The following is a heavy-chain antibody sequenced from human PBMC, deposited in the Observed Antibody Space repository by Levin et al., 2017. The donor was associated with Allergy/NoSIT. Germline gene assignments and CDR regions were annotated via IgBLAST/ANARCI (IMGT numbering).Heavy chain of an antibody. CDR1: GFTFINSA. J-gene: IGHJ2*01. V-gene: IGHV3-23*01. D-gene: IGHD3-22*01. CDR3: ARGPMYYYDSRGSYFNWYFDP. CDR2: ISGSGAKT. Sequence: RGESLKISCTTSGFTFINSAMSWVRQAPGKGLDWVSSISGSGAKTYYADSVKGRFTISRDNSKNTLYLHMNSLRAEDTAVYYCARGPMYYYDSRGSYFNWYFDPWGRGTLVTVSS.